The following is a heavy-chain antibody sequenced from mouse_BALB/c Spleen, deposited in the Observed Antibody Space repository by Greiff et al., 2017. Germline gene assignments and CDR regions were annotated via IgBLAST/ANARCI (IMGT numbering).Heavy chain of an antibody. V-gene: IGHV5-17*02. CDR2: ISSGSSTI. CDR1: GFTFSSFG. Sequence: EVMLVESGGGLVQPGGSRKLSCAASGFTFSSFGMHWVRQAPEKGLEWVAYISSGSSTIYYADTVKGRFTISRDNPKNTLFLQMTSLRSEDTAMYYCARGSYYGSSLFDYWGQGTTLTVSS. CDR3: ARGSYYGSSLFDY. J-gene: IGHJ2*01. D-gene: IGHD1-1*01.